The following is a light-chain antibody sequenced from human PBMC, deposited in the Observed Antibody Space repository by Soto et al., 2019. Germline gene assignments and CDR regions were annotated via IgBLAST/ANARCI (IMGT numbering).Light chain of an antibody. V-gene: IGKV2-28*01. CDR1: QSLLHSNGYNY. Sequence: DIVMTQSPLSLPVTPGEPASISCRSSQSLLHSNGYNYLDWYLQKPGQSPQLLIYLGSNRTSGDPDRFRGSGSGTDFTLKISRVEAEDVGVYYCIQALQTPQTFGQGTKVEIK. CDR3: IQALQTPQT. CDR2: LGS. J-gene: IGKJ1*01.